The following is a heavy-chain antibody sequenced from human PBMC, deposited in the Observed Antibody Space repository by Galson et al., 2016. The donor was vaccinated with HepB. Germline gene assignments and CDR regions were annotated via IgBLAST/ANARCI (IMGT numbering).Heavy chain of an antibody. V-gene: IGHV3-21*01. Sequence: SLRLSCAASGFTFTNYSINWVRQAPGKGLEWVSSISSSSRYIFYADSVKGRFSISRDNAERAVYLQMNSLRDEDAAVYYCATNGALIRPGELLESLHYWGQRILVTVAS. CDR1: GFTFTNYS. CDR3: ATNGALIRPGELLESLHY. D-gene: IGHD3-10*01. J-gene: IGHJ4*02. CDR2: ISSSSRYI.